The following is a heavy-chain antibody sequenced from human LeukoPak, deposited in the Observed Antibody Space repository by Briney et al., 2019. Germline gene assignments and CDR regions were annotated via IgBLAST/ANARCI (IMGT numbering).Heavy chain of an antibody. D-gene: IGHD5-18*01. Sequence: PGGSLRLSCVVSGFPFTNNPMNWVRQAPGKGLEWVSYISNDIITTYYAESVKGRFTISRDNAKNSLYLQMNSLRVEDTAVYYCARDGGKSYEIDYWGQGTLVTVSS. V-gene: IGHV3-48*01. CDR1: GFPFTNNP. J-gene: IGHJ4*02. CDR3: ARDGGKSYEIDY. CDR2: ISNDIITT.